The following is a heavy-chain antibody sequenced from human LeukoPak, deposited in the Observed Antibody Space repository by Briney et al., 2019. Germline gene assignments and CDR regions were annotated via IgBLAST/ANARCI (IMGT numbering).Heavy chain of an antibody. J-gene: IGHJ4*02. CDR2: INPRGGST. V-gene: IGHV1-46*01. D-gene: IGHD3-3*01. CDR3: ATADRRYGFWSGHRSRDY. CDR1: GYTFTSYY. Sequence: GASVKVSCKASGYTFTSYYMHWVRQAPGQGLEWMGIINPRGGSTSYAQKFQGRVTMTEDTSTDTAYMELSSLRSEDTAVYYCATADRRYGFWSGHRSRDYWGQGTLVTVSS.